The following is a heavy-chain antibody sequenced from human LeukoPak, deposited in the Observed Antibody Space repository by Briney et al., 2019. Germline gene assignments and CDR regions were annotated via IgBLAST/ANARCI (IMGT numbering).Heavy chain of an antibody. D-gene: IGHD2-15*01. J-gene: IGHJ4*02. Sequence: GGSLRLSCASSGFTFSFYWMHWVRQAPGKGLVWVSRINNDGRSKRYADSVKGRFTISRDNDKNTLYLQMESLSVEYRAVYLCERENEYCTGGTCRLDYWGQGARVTVSS. CDR2: INNDGRSK. CDR1: GFTFSFYW. V-gene: IGHV3-74*01. CDR3: ERENEYCTGGTCRLDY.